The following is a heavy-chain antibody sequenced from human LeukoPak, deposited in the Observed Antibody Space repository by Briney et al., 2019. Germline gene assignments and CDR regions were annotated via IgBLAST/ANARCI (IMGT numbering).Heavy chain of an antibody. Sequence: PSGTLSLTCAVYGGSFSGYYWSWIRQPPGKGLEWIGEINHSGSTNYNPSLKSRVTISVDTSKNQFSLKLSSVTAADTAVYYCARGGVYSSSWYPEWGQGTLVTVSS. V-gene: IGHV4-34*01. CDR2: INHSGST. CDR1: GGSFSGYY. D-gene: IGHD6-13*01. J-gene: IGHJ4*02. CDR3: ARGGVYSSSWYPE.